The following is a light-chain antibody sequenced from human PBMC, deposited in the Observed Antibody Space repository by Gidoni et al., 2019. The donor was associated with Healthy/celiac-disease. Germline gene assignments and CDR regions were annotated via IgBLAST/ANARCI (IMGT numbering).Light chain of an antibody. V-gene: IGLV2-23*02. Sequence: QSALTQPASVSGSPGQSLTISCTGTSRDVGNYVSWYQLHTGKAPKLMIYEVYKRPSGVSNRFSGSTSGNTASLTIFGLQAEDEADYYCCSYGGRTSLKFGGGTKLTVL. CDR2: EVY. CDR3: CSYGGRTSLK. CDR1: SRDVGNY. J-gene: IGLJ2*01.